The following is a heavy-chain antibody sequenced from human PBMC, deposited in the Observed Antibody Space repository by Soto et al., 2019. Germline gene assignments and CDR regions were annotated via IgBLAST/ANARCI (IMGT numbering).Heavy chain of an antibody. CDR3: VKGYYYDSSGYYYDYYYYGMDV. J-gene: IGHJ6*02. CDR1: GFTFSSYA. V-gene: IGHV3-64D*08. D-gene: IGHD3-22*01. Sequence: GGSLRLSCSASGFTFSSYAMHWVRQAPGKGLEYVSAISSNGGSTYYADSVKGRFTISIDNSKNTLYLQMSSLRAEDTAVYYCVKGYYYDSSGYYYDYYYYGMDVWGQGTTVTVSS. CDR2: ISSNGGST.